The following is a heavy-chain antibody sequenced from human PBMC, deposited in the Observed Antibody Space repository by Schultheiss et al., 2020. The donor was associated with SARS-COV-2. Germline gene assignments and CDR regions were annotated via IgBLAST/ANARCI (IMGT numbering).Heavy chain of an antibody. Sequence: GSLRLSCAASGFTFSSYAMSWVRQPPGKGLEWIGEINHSGSTNYNPSLKSRVTISVDTSKNQFSLQLNSVTPEDTAVYYCARDSSSSLYGMDVWGQGTTVTVSS. J-gene: IGHJ6*02. V-gene: IGHV4-34*01. CDR3: ARDSSSSLYGMDV. D-gene: IGHD6-6*01. CDR2: INHSGST. CDR1: GFTFSSYA.